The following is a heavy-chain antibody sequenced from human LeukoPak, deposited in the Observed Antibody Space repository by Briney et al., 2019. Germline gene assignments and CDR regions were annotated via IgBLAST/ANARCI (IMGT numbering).Heavy chain of an antibody. CDR3: ARGQGYFDY. J-gene: IGHJ4*02. CDR1: GGSISSSGYS. Sequence: SQTLSLTCAVSGGSISSSGYSWSWIRQPPGKGLECIGYIYHSGSTYYNPSLKSRVTISVDRSKNQFSLKLSSVTAADTAVYYCARGQGYFDYWGQGTLVTVSS. CDR2: IYHSGST. V-gene: IGHV4-30-2*01.